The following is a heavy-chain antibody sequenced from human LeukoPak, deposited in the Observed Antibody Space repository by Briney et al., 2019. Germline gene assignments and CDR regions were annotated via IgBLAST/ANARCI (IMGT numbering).Heavy chain of an antibody. D-gene: IGHD2-21*02. V-gene: IGHV4-39*07. J-gene: IGHJ4*02. Sequence: PSETLSLTCTVSGGSISSSSYYWGWIRQPPGKGLEWIGSIYYSGSTYYNPSLKSRVTISVDTSKNQFSLKLSSVTAADTAVYYCARDCYGGDCYGDIDYWGQGTLVTVSS. CDR2: IYYSGST. CDR1: GGSISSSSYY. CDR3: ARDCYGGDCYGDIDY.